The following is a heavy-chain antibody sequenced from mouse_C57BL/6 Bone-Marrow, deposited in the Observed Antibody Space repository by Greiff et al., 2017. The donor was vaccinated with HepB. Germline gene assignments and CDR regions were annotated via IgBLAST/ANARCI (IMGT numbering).Heavy chain of an antibody. CDR1: GFSLTSYG. V-gene: IGHV2-5*01. Sequence: QVQLQQSGPGLVQPSQSLSITCTVSGFSLTSYGVHWVRQSPGKGLEWLGVIWRGGSTDYNAAFMSRLSITKDNSKSQVFFKMNSLQADDTAIYYGAKNDWDGWYWYFDVWGTGTTVTVSS. CDR3: AKNDWDGWYWYFDV. CDR2: IWRGGST. J-gene: IGHJ1*03. D-gene: IGHD4-1*01.